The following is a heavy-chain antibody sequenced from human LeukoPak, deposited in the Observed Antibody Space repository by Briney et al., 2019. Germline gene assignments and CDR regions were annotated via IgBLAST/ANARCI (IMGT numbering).Heavy chain of an antibody. CDR3: ARDFYDSSGADY. D-gene: IGHD3-22*01. CDR2: ISSSSSYI. V-gene: IGHV3-21*04. CDR1: GFTFSSYS. Sequence: GGSLRLSCAASGFTFSSYSMNWVRQAPGKGLEWVSSISSSSSYIYYADSVKGRFTISRDNSKNTLYLQMNSLRAEDTAVYYCARDFYDSSGADYWGQGTLVTVSS. J-gene: IGHJ4*02.